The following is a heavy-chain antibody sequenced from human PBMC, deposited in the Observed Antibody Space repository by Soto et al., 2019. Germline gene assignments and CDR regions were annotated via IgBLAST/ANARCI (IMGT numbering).Heavy chain of an antibody. J-gene: IGHJ6*02. CDR2: IYHSGST. CDR1: GGSISSSNW. V-gene: IGHV4-4*02. CDR3: ARDGVPHYYGMDV. Sequence: SETLSLTCAVSGGSISSSNWWSWVRQPPGKGLEWIGEIYHSGSTNYNPSLKSRVTISVDKSKNQFSLKLSSVTAADTAVYYCARDGVPHYYGMDVWGQGTTVTVSS.